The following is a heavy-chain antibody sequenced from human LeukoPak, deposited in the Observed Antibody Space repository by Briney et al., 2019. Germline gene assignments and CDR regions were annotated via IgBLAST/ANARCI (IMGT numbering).Heavy chain of an antibody. J-gene: IGHJ4*02. Sequence: GGSLRLSCAASGFTFSDYYMTWIRQAPGKGLEWVSDISSSGDSIYYADSVKGRFTISRDDAKNSLYLQMNSLRDEDTAVYYCVRDTYYDYVWGTYRYSYFDYWGQGALVTVSS. CDR3: VRDTYYDYVWGTYRYSYFDY. CDR2: ISSSGDSI. CDR1: GFTFSDYY. D-gene: IGHD3-16*02. V-gene: IGHV3-11*01.